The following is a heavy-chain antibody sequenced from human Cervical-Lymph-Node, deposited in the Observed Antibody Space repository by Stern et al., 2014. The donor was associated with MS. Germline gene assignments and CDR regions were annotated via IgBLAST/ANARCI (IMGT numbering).Heavy chain of an antibody. V-gene: IGHV3-7*01. CDR2: IRQDGYDK. J-gene: IGHJ4*02. CDR1: GFSFGTSW. D-gene: IGHD2/OR15-2a*01. Sequence: EVQLVESGGGLVQPGGSLRLSCVASGFSFGTSWMSWVRQARGRGLEWVANIRQDGYDKFYVDSVKGRFTISRDNARNSLYLQMNSLTVADTAVYYCARDRRAFLDYWGQGTHVAVSS. CDR3: ARDRRAFLDY.